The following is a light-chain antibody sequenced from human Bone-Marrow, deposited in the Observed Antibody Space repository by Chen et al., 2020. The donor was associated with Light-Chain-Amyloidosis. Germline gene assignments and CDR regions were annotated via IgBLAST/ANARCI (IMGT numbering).Light chain of an antibody. CDR1: DLPRKY. V-gene: IGLV3-25*03. CDR3: QSADSSGTYEVI. J-gene: IGLJ2*01. CDR2: RDT. Sequence: SYELAQPPSVSVSPAQTGRTTCAEDDLPRKYAYWYQQKPGQAPVLVIHRDTERPSGISERFSGSSSGTTATLTISGVQAEDEADYHCQSADSSGTYEVIFGGGTKLTVL.